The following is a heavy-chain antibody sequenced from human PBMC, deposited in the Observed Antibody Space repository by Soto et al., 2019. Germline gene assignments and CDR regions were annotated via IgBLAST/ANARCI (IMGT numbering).Heavy chain of an antibody. J-gene: IGHJ4*02. CDR1: GFTFSSYW. V-gene: IGHV3-74*01. D-gene: IGHD2-2*01. Sequence: GGSLRLSCAASGFTFSSYWMHWVRQAPGKGLVWVSRINSDGSSTSYADSVKGRFTISRDNAKNTLYLQMNSLRAEDTAVYYCATSGRYCSSTSCYDYWGQGTLVTVSS. CDR3: ATSGRYCSSTSCYDY. CDR2: INSDGSST.